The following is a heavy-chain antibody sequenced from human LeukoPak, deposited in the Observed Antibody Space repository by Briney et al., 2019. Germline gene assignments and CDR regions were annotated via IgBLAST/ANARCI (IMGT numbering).Heavy chain of an antibody. CDR1: GYTFTSYG. CDR2: ISTYNGYT. V-gene: IGHV1-18*01. Sequence: ASVKVSCKASGYTFTSYGINWVRQAPGQGLEWMGWISTYNGYTNYAQNLQGRVTMTTDTSASTVYLELRSLRSDGTAVYYCARCSGYSYGPPDYWGQGTLVTVSS. D-gene: IGHD5-18*01. J-gene: IGHJ4*02. CDR3: ARCSGYSYGPPDY.